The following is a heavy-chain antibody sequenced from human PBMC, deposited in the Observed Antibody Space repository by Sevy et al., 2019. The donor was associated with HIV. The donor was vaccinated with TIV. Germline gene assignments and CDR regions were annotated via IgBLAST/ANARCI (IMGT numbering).Heavy chain of an antibody. CDR1: GFTFGDYA. V-gene: IGHV3-49*03. J-gene: IGHJ4*02. D-gene: IGHD5-12*01. Sequence: GGSLRLSCTSSGFTFGDYAMSWFRQAPGKGLEWVAFIRRNSHEPYGGTTEYAASVKGRFTISGDDSKDIAYLQMNSLKTEDTAVYYCTRALATADTPEYYFDYWGQGILVTVSS. CDR3: TRALATADTPEYYFDY. CDR2: IRRNSHEPYGGTT.